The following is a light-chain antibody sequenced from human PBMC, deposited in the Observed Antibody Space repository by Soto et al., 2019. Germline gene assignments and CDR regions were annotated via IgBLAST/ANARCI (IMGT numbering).Light chain of an antibody. V-gene: IGLV2-14*03. J-gene: IGLJ2*01. CDR2: AVS. CDR1: SSDVGDHNS. CDR3: GSYTTSITVI. Sequence: QSALTQPASVSGSPGQSITISCTGTSSDVGDHNSVSWYQQQPGKAPKLMIYAVSNRPSGVSNRVSGSKSGNTASLTISGLQAEDEADYYCGSYTTSITVIFGGGTKVTVL.